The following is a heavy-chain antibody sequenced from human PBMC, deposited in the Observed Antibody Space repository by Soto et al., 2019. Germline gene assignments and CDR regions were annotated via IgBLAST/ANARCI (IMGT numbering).Heavy chain of an antibody. CDR1: GGAITAYY. CDR3: ARDEYYDSNNWFDH. Sequence: ETLSLTCTVSGGAITAYYWSWIRQPVGEGLQWIGRVYSTGSTNYNPSLRSRVTMSVDTSQNQFFLRLSSVTAADTAVYYCARDEYYDSNNWFDHWGQGILVTVSS. D-gene: IGHD3-22*01. V-gene: IGHV4-4*07. J-gene: IGHJ5*02. CDR2: VYSTGST.